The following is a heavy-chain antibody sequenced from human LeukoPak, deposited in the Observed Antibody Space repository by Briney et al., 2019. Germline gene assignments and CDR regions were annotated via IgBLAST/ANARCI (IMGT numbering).Heavy chain of an antibody. CDR1: GFTFSSYA. CDR2: ISYDGSNK. V-gene: IGHV3-30*04. D-gene: IGHD3-10*01. Sequence: GRSLRLSCAASGFTFSSYAMHWVRQAPGKGLEWVAVISYDGSNKYYADSVKGRFTISRDNSKNTLYLQMNSLRAEDTAVYYCAKDYRYYGSGSHMDVWGKGTTVTISS. J-gene: IGHJ6*03. CDR3: AKDYRYYGSGSHMDV.